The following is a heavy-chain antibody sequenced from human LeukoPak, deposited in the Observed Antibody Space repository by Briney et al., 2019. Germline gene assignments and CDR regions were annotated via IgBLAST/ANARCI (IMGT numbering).Heavy chain of an antibody. J-gene: IGHJ4*02. CDR3: ARDSAIAVAYFDY. V-gene: IGHV1-8*01. CDR2: MNPNSGNT. Sequence: ASVKVSCKASGYTFTSYDINWVRQATGQGLEWMGWMNPNSGNTGYAQKFQGRVTMTRNTSISTAYMELSSLRSEDTAVYYCARDSAIAVAYFDYWGQGTLVTVSS. D-gene: IGHD6-19*01. CDR1: GYTFTSYD.